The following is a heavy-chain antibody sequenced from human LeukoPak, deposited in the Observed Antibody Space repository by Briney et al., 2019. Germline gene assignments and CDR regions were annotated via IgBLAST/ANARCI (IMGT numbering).Heavy chain of an antibody. CDR2: ISYDGSNK. CDR1: GFTFSSYG. CDR3: AKPHYYDSSRYYYEDY. D-gene: IGHD3-22*01. J-gene: IGHJ4*02. Sequence: GGSLRLSCAASGFTFSSYGMHWVRQAPGKGLEWVAVISYDGSNKYYADSVKGRFTISRDNSKNTLYLQMNSLRAEDTAVYYCAKPHYYDSSRYYYEDYWGQGTLVTVSS. V-gene: IGHV3-30*18.